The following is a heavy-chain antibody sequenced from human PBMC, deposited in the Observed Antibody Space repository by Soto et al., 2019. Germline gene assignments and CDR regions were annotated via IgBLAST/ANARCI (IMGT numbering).Heavy chain of an antibody. J-gene: IGHJ4*02. Sequence: QITLKESGPTLVKPTQTLTLTCTFSGFSLRTSEVGVGWLRQPPGKALEWLALIYWDDDKRYSPSLKSRLTITKDTSKNQVVLTMTNMDPVDTATYYCAHRSGGSYSPYWGQGTQVTVSS. CDR1: GFSLRTSEVG. CDR3: AHRSGGSYSPY. D-gene: IGHD1-26*01. CDR2: IYWDDDK. V-gene: IGHV2-5*02.